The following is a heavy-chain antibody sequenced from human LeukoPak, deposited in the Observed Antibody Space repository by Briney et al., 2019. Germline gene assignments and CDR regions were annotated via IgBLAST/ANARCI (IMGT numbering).Heavy chain of an antibody. Sequence: SETLSLTCTVSGGSISTYYWSWIRRPPGKGLEWIGYIYYSGSTNYNPSLKSRVTISVDTSKNQFSLKLSSVTAADTAVYYCATTYYHDSGDAFDIWGQGTMVTVSS. J-gene: IGHJ3*02. CDR3: ATTYYHDSGDAFDI. CDR1: GGSISTYY. CDR2: IYYSGST. V-gene: IGHV4-59*08. D-gene: IGHD3-22*01.